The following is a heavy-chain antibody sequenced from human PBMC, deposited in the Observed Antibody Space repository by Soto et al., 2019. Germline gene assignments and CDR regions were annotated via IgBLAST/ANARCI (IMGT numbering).Heavy chain of an antibody. Sequence: VSVKVSCKASGYTFTSYGISWVAQAPGQGREWMGWISAYNGNTNYAQKLQGRVTMTTDTSTSTAYMELRSLSSDDTALYYCARDNGAIGGVLDIVTDSYYGMDVWCGEST. CDR3: ARDNGAIGGVLDIVTDSYYGMDV. V-gene: IGHV1-18*01. J-gene: IGHJ6*02. D-gene: IGHD2-15*01. CDR1: GYTFTSYG. CDR2: ISAYNGNT.